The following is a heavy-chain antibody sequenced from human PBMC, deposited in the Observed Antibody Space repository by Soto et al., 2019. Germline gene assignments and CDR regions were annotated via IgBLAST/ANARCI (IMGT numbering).Heavy chain of an antibody. Sequence: SETLSLTCAVSGVSIRSSAYHWGWVRQPPGEGLEWLVSVYQSGATYYNPSLNRRVTISLDTSKSHFSLKLTSATPADTAVYYCARRMNVVRGWFDXWGQATLDTVSX. V-gene: IGHV4-39*02. J-gene: IGHJ5*02. CDR1: GVSIRSSAYH. D-gene: IGHD1-1*01. CDR2: VYQSGAT. CDR3: ARRMNVVRGWFDX.